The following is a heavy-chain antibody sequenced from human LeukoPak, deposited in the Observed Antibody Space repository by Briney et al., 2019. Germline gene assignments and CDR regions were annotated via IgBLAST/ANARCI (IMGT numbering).Heavy chain of an antibody. CDR1: GFTFGDYA. V-gene: IGHV3-49*03. J-gene: IGHJ4*02. CDR3: TRVVGWLQPDY. Sequence: GGSLRLSCTASGFTFGDYAMSWFRQAPGKGLEWVGFIRSKAYGGTTEYAASVKGRFTISRDDSKSIAYLQMNSLKTEDTAVYYCTRVVGWLQPDYWGQGTLVTVSS. CDR2: IRSKAYGGTT. D-gene: IGHD5-24*01.